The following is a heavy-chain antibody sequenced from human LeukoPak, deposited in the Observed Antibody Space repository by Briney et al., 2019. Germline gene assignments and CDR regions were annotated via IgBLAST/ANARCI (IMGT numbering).Heavy chain of an antibody. Sequence: GESLQISCQGSGYSFTSYWISWVRQMPGKGLEWMGRIDPSDSYTNYSPSFQGHVTISADKSISTAYLQWSSLKASDTAMYYCARTRDGDGDSDYWGQGTLVTVSS. J-gene: IGHJ4*02. V-gene: IGHV5-10-1*01. D-gene: IGHD4-17*01. CDR2: IDPSDSYT. CDR1: GYSFTSYW. CDR3: ARTRDGDGDSDY.